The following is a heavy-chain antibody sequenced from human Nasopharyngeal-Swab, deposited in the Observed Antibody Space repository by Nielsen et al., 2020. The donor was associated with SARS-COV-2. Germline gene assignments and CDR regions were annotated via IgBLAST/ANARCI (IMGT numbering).Heavy chain of an antibody. J-gene: IGHJ6*03. Sequence: SVKVSCKASGGTFSSYAISWVRQAPGQGLEWMGGVIPIFGTANYAQKFQGRVTITTDESTSTAYMELSSLRSEDTAVYYCARGRVGVTYYYYYYMDVWGKGTTVTVSS. CDR3: ARGRVGVTYYYYYYMDV. CDR2: VIPIFGTA. D-gene: IGHD2-2*01. V-gene: IGHV1-69*05. CDR1: GGTFSSYA.